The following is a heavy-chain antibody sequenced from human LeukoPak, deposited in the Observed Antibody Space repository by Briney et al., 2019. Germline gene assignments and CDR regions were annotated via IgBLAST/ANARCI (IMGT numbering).Heavy chain of an antibody. J-gene: IGHJ3*02. V-gene: IGHV1-2*02. CDR3: ARESGWLGAFDI. D-gene: IGHD5-12*01. CDR1: GYTFTGYY. Sequence: ASVKVSCKASGYTFTGYYMHWVRQAPGQGLEWMGWINPNSGGTNYAQKLQGRVIMTTDTSTSTAYMELRSLRSDDTAVYYCARESGWLGAFDIWGQGTMVTVSS. CDR2: INPNSGGT.